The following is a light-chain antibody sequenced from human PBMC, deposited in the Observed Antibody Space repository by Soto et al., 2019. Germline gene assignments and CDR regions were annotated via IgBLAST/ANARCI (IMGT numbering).Light chain of an antibody. CDR2: KAS. CDR3: QQYYNYPWT. V-gene: IGKV1-5*03. J-gene: IGKJ1*01. Sequence: IQMTQSPSTLSASVGDRVNITCRASQSISSWLGWYQQKPGKAPKLLIYKASSLESGVPSRFSGSGSGTEFTLTISSLQPDDFATYYCQQYYNYPWTFGQGTKVEIK. CDR1: QSISSW.